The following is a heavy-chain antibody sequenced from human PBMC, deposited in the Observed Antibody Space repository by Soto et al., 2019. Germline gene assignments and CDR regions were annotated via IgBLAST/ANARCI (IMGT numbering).Heavy chain of an antibody. CDR3: AREVDGYSQFDD. Sequence: QVQLRESGSGLVKPSQTLSLTCSVSGASVTRDGNCWPWIRQPPGKGLEFVASIYHGGSTFYHPSIRSRVTISLDRSKNQFSLKLTSVTAADTAVYDCAREVDGYSQFDDWGQGTLVTVSS. J-gene: IGHJ4*02. CDR2: IYHGGST. CDR1: GASVTRDGNC. V-gene: IGHV4-30-2*01. D-gene: IGHD4-4*01.